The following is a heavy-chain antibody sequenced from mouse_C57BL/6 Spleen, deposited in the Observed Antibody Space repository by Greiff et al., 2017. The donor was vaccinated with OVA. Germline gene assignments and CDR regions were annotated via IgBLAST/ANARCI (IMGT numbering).Heavy chain of an antibody. Sequence: VQLQQSGAELVRPGTSVKVSCKASGYAFTNYLIEWVKQRPGQGLEWIGVINPGSGGTNYNEKFKGKATLTADKSSSTAYMQLSSLTSEDSAVYFCARGRQLRPNFSDYWGQGTTLTVSS. J-gene: IGHJ2*01. V-gene: IGHV1-54*01. D-gene: IGHD3-2*02. CDR1: GYAFTNYL. CDR3: ARGRQLRPNFSDY. CDR2: INPGSGGT.